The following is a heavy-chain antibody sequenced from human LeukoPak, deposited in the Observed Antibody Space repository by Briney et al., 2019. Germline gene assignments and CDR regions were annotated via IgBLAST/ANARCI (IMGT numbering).Heavy chain of an antibody. CDR3: ARVGSASYGANPYYYYYMDV. D-gene: IGHD5-18*01. V-gene: IGHV4-34*01. J-gene: IGHJ6*03. CDR1: VGSFSGYY. Sequence: SETLSLTCAVYVGSFSGYYWSWVRQPPGKGLEWIGEINHSGSANYNPSLRSRVTISVDTSKNQFSLKLSSVTAADTALYYCARVGSASYGANPYYYYYMDVWARGTTVTVSS. CDR2: INHSGSA.